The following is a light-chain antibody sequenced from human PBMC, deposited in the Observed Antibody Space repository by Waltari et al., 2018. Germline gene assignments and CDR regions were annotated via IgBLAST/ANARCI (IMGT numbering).Light chain of an antibody. CDR3: QQYFTTPAWT. CDR1: RSILYSSNNRNY. V-gene: IGKV4-1*01. J-gene: IGKJ1*01. CDR2: WAS. Sequence: DIVMTQSPDSVSVSLGERATIHCKSSRSILYSSNNRNYLAWYQQKPRQPPKLLIYWASTRESGVPDPFSGSGSGTDFTLTIISLQAEDVAVYYCQQYFTTPAWTFGQGTKVEIK.